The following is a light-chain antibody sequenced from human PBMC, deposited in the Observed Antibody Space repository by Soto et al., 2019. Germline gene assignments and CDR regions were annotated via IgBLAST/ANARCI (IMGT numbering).Light chain of an antibody. V-gene: IGKV1-39*01. CDR2: AAS. CDR1: QGISSY. J-gene: IGKJ1*01. Sequence: DIQMTQSPSSLSASVGDRVTITCRASQGISSYLNWYQQKPGIAPKVLIYAASTLQRDVPSRFSCSGSGTDFTLTISSLQPEDFATYYCQQSYTTAPTFGQGTKVEIK. CDR3: QQSYTTAPT.